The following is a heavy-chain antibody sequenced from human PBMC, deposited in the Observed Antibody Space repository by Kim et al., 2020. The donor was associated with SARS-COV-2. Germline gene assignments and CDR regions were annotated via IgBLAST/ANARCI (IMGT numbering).Heavy chain of an antibody. Sequence: GGSLRLSCAASGFTFSSYWMSWVRQAPGKGLEWVANIKQDGSEKYYVDSVKGRFTISRDNAKNSLYLQMNSLRAEDTAVYYCARDSGSYYFVWPNDAFDIWGQGTMVTVSS. CDR3: ARDSGSYYFVWPNDAFDI. V-gene: IGHV3-7*01. CDR2: IKQDGSEK. D-gene: IGHD1-26*01. CDR1: GFTFSSYW. J-gene: IGHJ3*02.